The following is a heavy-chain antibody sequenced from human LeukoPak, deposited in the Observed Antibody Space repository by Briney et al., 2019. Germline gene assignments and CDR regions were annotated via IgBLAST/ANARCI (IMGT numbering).Heavy chain of an antibody. CDR2: INWNGGST. CDR1: GFTFDDYG. D-gene: IGHD2-15*01. J-gene: IGHJ6*03. V-gene: IGHV3-20*04. Sequence: GGSLRLSCAASGFTFDDYGMSWVRQAPGKGLEWVSGINWNGGSTGYADSVKGRFTISRDNSKNTLYLQMNSLRAEDTAVYYCARTVAATDYYYYYMDVWGKGTTVTISS. CDR3: ARTVAATDYYYYYMDV.